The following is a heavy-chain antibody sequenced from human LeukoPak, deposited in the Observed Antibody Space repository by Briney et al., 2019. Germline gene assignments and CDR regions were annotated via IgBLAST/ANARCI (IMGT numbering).Heavy chain of an antibody. CDR2: ISFSGGNT. Sequence: GGSLRLSCAASGFTFSDSAMSWVRQAPGKGLEWVSLISFSGGNTYYADSVKGRFTISRDNSKNTLYLQMNSLRAEDTAVYYCARRAGNSSAYDYWGQGTLVTVSS. J-gene: IGHJ4*02. CDR1: GFTFSDSA. CDR3: ARRAGNSSAYDY. V-gene: IGHV3-23*01. D-gene: IGHD3-22*01.